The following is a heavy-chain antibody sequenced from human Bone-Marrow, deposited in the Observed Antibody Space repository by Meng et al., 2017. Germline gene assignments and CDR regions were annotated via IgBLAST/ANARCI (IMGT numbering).Heavy chain of an antibody. Sequence: GQLVESGGGLDQPGGSLKLSCAASGCTCSGSAMYWVGKASGKGLEGVGRIRSKANSYATAYAASVKGRFTISRDDSKNTAYLQMNSLKTEDTAVYYCTLTVTTQFDYWGQGTLVTVSS. CDR2: IRSKANSYAT. D-gene: IGHD4-17*01. CDR3: TLTVTTQFDY. CDR1: GCTCSGSA. V-gene: IGHV3-73*01. J-gene: IGHJ4*02.